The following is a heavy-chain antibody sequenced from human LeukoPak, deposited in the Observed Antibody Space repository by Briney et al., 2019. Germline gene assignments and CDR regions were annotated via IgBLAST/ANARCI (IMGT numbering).Heavy chain of an antibody. D-gene: IGHD3-10*01. CDR1: GFTFSSYE. CDR3: ARVRSYFYYYYMDV. CDR2: IHTGSSPT. V-gene: IGHV3-48*03. Sequence: QPGGSLRLSCEGSGFTFSSYEMNWVRQAPGKGLEWVSYIHTGSSPTSYADSVKGRFTISRDKAKNSLYLQMNSLRAEDTAVYYCARVRSYFYYYYMDVWGKGTMVTVSS. J-gene: IGHJ6*03.